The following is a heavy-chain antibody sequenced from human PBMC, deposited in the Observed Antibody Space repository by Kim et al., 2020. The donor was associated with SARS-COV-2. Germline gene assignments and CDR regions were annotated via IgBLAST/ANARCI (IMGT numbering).Heavy chain of an antibody. D-gene: IGHD2-15*01. Sequence: ASVKVSCTSSGYRFSDYFLLWMRQAPGQGLEWMGWINPKNGDTKYSQKFQGRVALARDTYITTAYMDLNSLTSDDTAVYYCARGRGHCDGGSCYPPDSWG. V-gene: IGHV1-2*02. CDR1: GYRFSDYF. CDR3: ARGRGHCDGGSCYPPDS. CDR2: INPKNGDT. J-gene: IGHJ5*01.